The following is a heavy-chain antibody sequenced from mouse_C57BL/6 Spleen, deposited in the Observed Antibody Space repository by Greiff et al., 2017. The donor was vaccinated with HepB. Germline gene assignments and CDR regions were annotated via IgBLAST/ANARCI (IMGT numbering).Heavy chain of an antibody. Sequence: VQLQQSGAELVKPGASVKLSCKASGYTFTSYWMQWVKQRPGQGLEWIGEIDPSDSYTNYNQKFKGKATLTVDTSSSTAYMQLSSLTSEDSAVYYCATYYGSSHQAWFAYWGQGTLVTVSA. J-gene: IGHJ3*01. D-gene: IGHD1-1*01. CDR3: ATYYGSSHQAWFAY. CDR2: IDPSDSYT. V-gene: IGHV1-50*01. CDR1: GYTFTSYW.